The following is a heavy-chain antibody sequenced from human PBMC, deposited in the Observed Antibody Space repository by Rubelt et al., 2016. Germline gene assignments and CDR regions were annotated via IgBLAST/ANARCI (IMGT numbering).Heavy chain of an antibody. V-gene: IGHV4-34*01. CDR3: AREEGWQQPIGY. CDR2: TYFGGSA. Sequence: QVQLQQWGAGLLKPSETLSLTCAVYGGSFSGYYWSWIRQAPGKGLEWIGGTYFGGSAQYHPSLKSRVSISVDTSKNQFSLTLTSVTAADTAVYYCAREEGWQQPIGYWGQGALVTVSS. J-gene: IGHJ4*01. CDR1: GGSFSGYY. D-gene: IGHD6-13*01.